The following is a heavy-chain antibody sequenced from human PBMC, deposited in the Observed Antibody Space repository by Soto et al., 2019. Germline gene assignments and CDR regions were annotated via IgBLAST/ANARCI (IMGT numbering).Heavy chain of an antibody. CDR2: IYYSGST. V-gene: IGHV4-39*01. CDR1: GGSINSSSYF. CDR3: ARHYSSGSRNWFDP. J-gene: IGHJ5*02. D-gene: IGHD6-19*01. Sequence: LETLSLTCSVSGGSINSSSYFWGWARQPPGKGLEWIGSIYYSGSTYYNPSLRSRVTISVDTSKNQFSLKLSSVTAADTAVSYCARHYSSGSRNWFDPWGQGTLVTV.